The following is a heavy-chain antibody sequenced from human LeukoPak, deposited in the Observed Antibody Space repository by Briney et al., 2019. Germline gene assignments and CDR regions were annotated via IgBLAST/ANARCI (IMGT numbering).Heavy chain of an antibody. Sequence: GASVKVSCKASGYTFTSYGISWVRQAPGQGLEWMGWISAYNGNTNYALKLQGRVTMTTDTSTSTAYMELRSLRSDDTAVYYCARVGIVDFWSGYFPYYYYYYMDVWGKGTTVTVSS. CDR3: ARVGIVDFWSGYFPYYYYYYMDV. CDR2: ISAYNGNT. CDR1: GYTFTSYG. D-gene: IGHD3-3*01. V-gene: IGHV1-18*01. J-gene: IGHJ6*03.